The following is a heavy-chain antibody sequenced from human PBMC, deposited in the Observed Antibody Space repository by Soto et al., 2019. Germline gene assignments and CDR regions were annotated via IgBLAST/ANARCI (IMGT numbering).Heavy chain of an antibody. V-gene: IGHV4-31*03. CDR2: IYYSGRT. Sequence: RSLTCTVAGGSISSGGYFWSWVRQHPGKGLEWIGNIYYSGRTYYNPSLKSRVTISVDTSKNQFSLKLSSVTAADTAVYYCARFAREENPKVGSWSYFAYWGQGTRVPVSS. CDR3: ARFAREENPKVGSWSYFAY. D-gene: IGHD1-26*01. CDR1: GGSISSGGYF. J-gene: IGHJ4*02.